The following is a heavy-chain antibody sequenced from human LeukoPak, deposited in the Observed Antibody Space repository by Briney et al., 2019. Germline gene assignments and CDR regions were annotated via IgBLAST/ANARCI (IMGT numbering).Heavy chain of an antibody. CDR1: GFTCSSYG. V-gene: IGHV3-30*18. CDR2: ISYDGSNK. CDR3: AKTEYYYDSSGYCFDY. Sequence: GGSLRLSCAASGFTCSSYGMHWVRQAPGKGLEWVAVISYDGSNKYYADSVKGRFTISRDNSKNTLYLQMNSLRAEDTAVYYCAKTEYYYDSSGYCFDYWGQGTLVTVSS. J-gene: IGHJ4*02. D-gene: IGHD3-22*01.